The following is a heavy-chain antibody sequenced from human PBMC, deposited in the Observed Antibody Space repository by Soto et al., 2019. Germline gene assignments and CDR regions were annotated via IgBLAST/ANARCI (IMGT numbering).Heavy chain of an antibody. J-gene: IGHJ4*02. D-gene: IGHD6-19*01. CDR3: ARSISVAMDF. CDR1: GGSFSGYY. CDR2: INHSGST. V-gene: IGHV4-34*01. Sequence: PSETLSLTCAVYGGSFSGYYWSWIRQPPGKGLEWIGEINHSGSTNYNPSLKSRVTISVDTSKNQFSLKLSSVTAADTAVYYCARSISVAMDFWGQGTLVTVS.